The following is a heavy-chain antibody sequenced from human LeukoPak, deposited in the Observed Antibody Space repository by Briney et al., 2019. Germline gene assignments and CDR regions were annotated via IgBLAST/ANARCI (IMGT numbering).Heavy chain of an antibody. D-gene: IGHD3-3*01. J-gene: IGHJ4*02. Sequence: PGGSLRLSCAASGFTFDDYAMHWVRQAPGKGLEWVSGISWNSGSIGYADSVKGRFTISRDNAKNSLYLQMNSLRAEDTAVYYCAREGILEWLSLPHFDYWGQGTLVTVSS. CDR2: ISWNSGSI. CDR3: AREGILEWLSLPHFDY. V-gene: IGHV3-9*01. CDR1: GFTFDDYA.